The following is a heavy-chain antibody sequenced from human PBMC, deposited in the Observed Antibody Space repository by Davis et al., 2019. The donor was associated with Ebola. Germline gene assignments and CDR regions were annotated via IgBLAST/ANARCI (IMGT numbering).Heavy chain of an antibody. V-gene: IGHV1-46*01. J-gene: IGHJ4*02. Sequence: AASVKVSCKASGYTFTTYYIHWVRQAPGQGLEWMGIINPSGGSTTYAQKFQGRVTMTRDTSTSTVYLELSSLKSDDTAVYYCARPAAAYNYYFDNWGQGTLVTVSS. CDR3: ARPAAAYNYYFDN. D-gene: IGHD6-13*01. CDR1: GYTFTTYY. CDR2: INPSGGST.